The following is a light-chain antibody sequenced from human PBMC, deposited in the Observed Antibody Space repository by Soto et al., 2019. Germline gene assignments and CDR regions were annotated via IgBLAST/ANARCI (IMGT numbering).Light chain of an antibody. CDR3: QQYYTAPYT. J-gene: IGKJ2*01. Sequence: DIVMTQSPDSLAVSLGERATINCKSSQSVLYTSNNKNYLAWFQQKPGQPPNLLIYGASTRESGVPDRFSGSGSGTDFTLTISSLQAEDVAVYYCQQYYTAPYTFGRGTKLEIK. V-gene: IGKV4-1*01. CDR1: QSVLYTSNNKNY. CDR2: GAS.